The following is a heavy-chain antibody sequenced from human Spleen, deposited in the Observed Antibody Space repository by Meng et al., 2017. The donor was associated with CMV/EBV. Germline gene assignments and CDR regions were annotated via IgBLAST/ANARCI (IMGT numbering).Heavy chain of an antibody. Sequence: SEYTFTSFYIHWVRQAPGQGLEWVGIINPSGGSTTYARKFLGRVTLTRETSTSTVYMELSSLRSEDTAVYYCASTLGYSYGLYYLDHWGQGTLVTVSS. CDR3: ASTLGYSYGLYYLDH. V-gene: IGHV1-46*01. J-gene: IGHJ4*02. D-gene: IGHD5-18*01. CDR1: EYTFTSFY. CDR2: INPSGGST.